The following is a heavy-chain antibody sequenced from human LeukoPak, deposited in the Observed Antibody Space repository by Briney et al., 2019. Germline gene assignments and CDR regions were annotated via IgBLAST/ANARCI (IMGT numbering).Heavy chain of an antibody. D-gene: IGHD6-13*01. CDR1: GGSINNYY. Sequence: SETLSLTCTVSGGSINNYYCSWIRQSAGKGLEWIGRIYTSGSTNYNPSLESRVTMSVDTSKNQFSLNLSSVTAANTAVYFCARGGRQQLVNLWGQGTLVTVSS. CDR2: IYTSGST. CDR3: ARGGRQQLVNL. J-gene: IGHJ4*02. V-gene: IGHV4-4*07.